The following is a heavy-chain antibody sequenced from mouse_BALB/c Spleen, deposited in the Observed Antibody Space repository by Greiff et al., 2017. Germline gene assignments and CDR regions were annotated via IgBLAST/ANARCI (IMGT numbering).Heavy chain of an antibody. Sequence: EVKLVESGGGLVKLGGSLKLSCAASGFTFSSYYMSWVRQTPEKRLELVAAINSNGGSTYYPDTVKGRFTISRDNAKNTLYLQMSSLKSEDTALYYCASHRYDYFDYWGQGTTLTVSS. CDR1: GFTFSSYY. V-gene: IGHV5-6-2*01. J-gene: IGHJ2*01. CDR2: INSNGGST. CDR3: ASHRYDYFDY. D-gene: IGHD2-14*01.